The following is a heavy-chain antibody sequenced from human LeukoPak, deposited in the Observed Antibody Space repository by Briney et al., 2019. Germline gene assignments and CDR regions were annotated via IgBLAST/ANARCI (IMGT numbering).Heavy chain of an antibody. Sequence: PSETLSLTCSVSGDSVTSTYWSWIRQPPGKGLEWIAYGHHSGSSNYNPSFRSRVTIPVDTSRNQFSLRLTSVTAADTAVYYCARESAGSLHDSTAAFHYWGQGILVIVSS. CDR3: ARESAGSLHDSTAAFHY. V-gene: IGHV4-59*02. J-gene: IGHJ4*02. CDR1: GDSVTSTY. CDR2: GHHSGSS. D-gene: IGHD2-8*02.